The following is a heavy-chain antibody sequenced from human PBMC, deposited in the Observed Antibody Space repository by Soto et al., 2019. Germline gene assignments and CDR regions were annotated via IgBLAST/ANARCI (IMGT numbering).Heavy chain of an antibody. V-gene: IGHV3-7*01. CDR1: GFSFSGYW. CDR2: MKPYGLQK. Sequence: EVQLVESGGGLVQPGGSLRLSCAASGFSFSGYWMSWVRQAPGKGLEWVAKMKPYGLQKSYVDSVKGRFTISRDNAKNSLYLQMNNLRAEDTAVYYCARDGLLDRGVTNYFDYWGQGTLVTVSS. D-gene: IGHD3-10*01. J-gene: IGHJ4*02. CDR3: ARDGLLDRGVTNYFDY.